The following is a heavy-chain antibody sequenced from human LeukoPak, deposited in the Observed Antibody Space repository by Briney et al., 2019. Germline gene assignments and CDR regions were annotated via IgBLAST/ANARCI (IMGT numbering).Heavy chain of an antibody. CDR2: IKQDGSEK. CDR1: GGSFSGYY. D-gene: IGHD4-11*01. V-gene: IGHV3-7*01. CDR3: ARDKSNYYFDY. J-gene: IGHJ4*02. Sequence: ETLSLTCAVYGGSFSGYYWSWIRQPPGKGLEWVANIKQDGSEKYYVDSVKGRFTISRDNAKNSLYLQMNSLRAEDTAVYYCARDKSNYYFDYWGQGTLVTVSS.